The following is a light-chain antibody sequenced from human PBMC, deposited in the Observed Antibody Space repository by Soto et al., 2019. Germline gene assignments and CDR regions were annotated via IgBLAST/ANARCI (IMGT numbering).Light chain of an antibody. Sequence: QPVLTQPRSVSGSPGQSVTISCTGTSSDVGGYNFVSWCQQHPGKAPKLMIYDVSKRPSGVPDRFSGSKSGNTASLTISGLQADDEADYYCCSYAGSYTWVFGTGTKVTVL. CDR2: DVS. V-gene: IGLV2-11*01. CDR1: SSDVGGYNF. J-gene: IGLJ1*01. CDR3: CSYAGSYTWV.